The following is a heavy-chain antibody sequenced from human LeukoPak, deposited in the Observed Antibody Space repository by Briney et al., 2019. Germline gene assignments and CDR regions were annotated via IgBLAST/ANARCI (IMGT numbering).Heavy chain of an antibody. D-gene: IGHD6-13*01. Sequence: SETLSLTCTVSGGSISSGGYYWSWIRQHPGKGLEWIGYIYYSGSTYYNPSLKSRDTISVDTSKNQFSLKLSSVTAADTAVYYCARQALRGLAATRRRWFDPWGQGTLVTVSS. J-gene: IGHJ5*02. V-gene: IGHV4-31*03. CDR3: ARQALRGLAATRRRWFDP. CDR1: GGSISSGGYY. CDR2: IYYSGST.